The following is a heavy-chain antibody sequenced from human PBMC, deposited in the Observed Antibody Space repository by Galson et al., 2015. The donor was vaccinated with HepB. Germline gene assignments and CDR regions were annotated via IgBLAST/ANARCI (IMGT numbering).Heavy chain of an antibody. V-gene: IGHV1-2*04. CDR2: INPKTGDT. D-gene: IGHD5-12*01. CDR3: AREGILEGYTGYSFDY. CDR1: GYTFTAYY. J-gene: IGHJ4*02. Sequence: SVKVSCKASGYTFTAYYMHWVRQAPGQGLEWMGWINPKTGDTKYAQKFQGWVTMTRDTSISTAYVELRSDDTSIYYCAREGILEGYTGYSFDYWGQGTVVRVSS.